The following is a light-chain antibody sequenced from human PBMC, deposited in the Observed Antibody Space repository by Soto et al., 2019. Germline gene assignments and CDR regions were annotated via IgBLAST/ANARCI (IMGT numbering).Light chain of an antibody. Sequence: QSVLTQPASVSGSPGQSITISCSGTNNDVGDYNYVSWYQQQPGKAPKLVIYEVTNRPSGVSDRFSGAKSGNTASLTISGLQAEDEADYYCSSYTSSSTWVFGGGTKVTVL. V-gene: IGLV2-14*01. CDR3: SSYTSSSTWV. CDR1: NNDVGDYNY. J-gene: IGLJ3*02. CDR2: EVT.